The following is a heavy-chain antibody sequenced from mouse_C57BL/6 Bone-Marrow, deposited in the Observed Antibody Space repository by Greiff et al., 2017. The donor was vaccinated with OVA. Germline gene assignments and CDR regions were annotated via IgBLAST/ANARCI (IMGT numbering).Heavy chain of an antibody. CDR3: ARSLIYYYGYWYFDV. V-gene: IGHV1-82*01. CDR1: GYAFSSSW. Sequence: QVQLQQSGPELVKPGASVKISCKASGYAFSSSWMNWVTQRPGKGLEWIGRIYPGDGDTNYNGKFKGKATLTADKSSSTAYMQLSSLTSEDSAVYFCARSLIYYYGYWYFDVWGTGTTVTVSS. D-gene: IGHD1-1*01. CDR2: IYPGDGDT. J-gene: IGHJ1*03.